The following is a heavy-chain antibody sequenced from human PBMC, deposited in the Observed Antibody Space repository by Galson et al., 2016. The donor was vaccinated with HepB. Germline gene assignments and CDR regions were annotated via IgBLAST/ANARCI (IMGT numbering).Heavy chain of an antibody. J-gene: IGHJ2*01. CDR2: IYPGDSDT. CDR1: GYSFSNYW. V-gene: IGHV5-51*01. D-gene: IGHD3-22*01. CDR3: ASGVRQAYYDSGGSFGNTYFYFDL. Sequence: QSGAEVKKPGESLKISCKGSGYSFSNYWIGWVRQMPGKGLEWMGIIYPGDSDTRYSPSFQGQVTISADKSISTAYLQWRRLKASDTAMYYCASGVRQAYYDSGGSFGNTYFYFDLWGRGTLVTVSS.